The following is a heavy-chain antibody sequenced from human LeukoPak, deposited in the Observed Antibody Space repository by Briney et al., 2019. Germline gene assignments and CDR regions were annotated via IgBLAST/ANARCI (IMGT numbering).Heavy chain of an antibody. CDR1: GFTFSIYS. D-gene: IGHD2-21*01. CDR2: ITSRSTYI. V-gene: IGHV3-21*01. CDR3: ARGGDFDY. J-gene: IGHJ4*02. Sequence: PGGSLRLSCAASGFTFSIYSMNWVRQAPGKGLEWVSSITSRSTYIYYAGSVKGRFTVSRDNAKNTLYLQMNSLRAEDTAVYYCARGGDFDYWGQGTLVTVSS.